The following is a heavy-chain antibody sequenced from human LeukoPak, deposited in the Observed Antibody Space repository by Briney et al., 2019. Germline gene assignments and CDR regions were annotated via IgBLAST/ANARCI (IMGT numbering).Heavy chain of an antibody. CDR1: GFTFSSYW. J-gene: IGHJ5*02. V-gene: IGHV3-74*01. Sequence: PGESLRLSCAASGFTFSSYWMHWVRQAPGKGLVWVSRISSDGSRTDYEDSVKGRFTISRDNATNTLYLQMNSLRAEDTAVYYCAREAMVSWFDPWGQGTLVTVSS. CDR2: ISSDGSRT. D-gene: IGHD5-18*01. CDR3: AREAMVSWFDP.